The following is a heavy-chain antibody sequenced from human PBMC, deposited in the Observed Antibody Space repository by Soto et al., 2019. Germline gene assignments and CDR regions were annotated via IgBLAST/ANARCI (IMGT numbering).Heavy chain of an antibody. CDR3: ARDSGGGGFDY. V-gene: IGHV3-33*01. J-gene: IGHJ4*02. CDR2: IWYDGSNK. CDR1: GFTFSSYG. Sequence: QVQLVESGGGVVQPGRSLRLSCAASGFTFSSYGMHWVRQAPGKGLEWVAVIWYDGSNKYYADSVKGRFTISRDNSKNTLYLQMNGLRAEDTAVYYCARDSGGGGFDYWGQGTLVTVSS. D-gene: IGHD3-10*01.